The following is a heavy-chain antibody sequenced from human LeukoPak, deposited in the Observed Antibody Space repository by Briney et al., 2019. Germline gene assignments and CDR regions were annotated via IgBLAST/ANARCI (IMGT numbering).Heavy chain of an antibody. CDR2: ISGSGGST. J-gene: IGHJ4*02. CDR3: AKGPYYDILTGYDYFDY. V-gene: IGHV3-23*01. D-gene: IGHD3-9*01. CDR1: GLTFSSYA. Sequence: GGSLRLSCAASGLTFSSYAMSWVRQAPGKGLEWISAISGSGGSTYYADSVNGRFTISRDNSKNTLYLQMNSLRAEDTAVYYCAKGPYYDILTGYDYFDYWGQGTLVTVSS.